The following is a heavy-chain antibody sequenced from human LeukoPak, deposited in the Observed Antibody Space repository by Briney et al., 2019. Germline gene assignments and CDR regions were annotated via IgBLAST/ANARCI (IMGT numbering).Heavy chain of an antibody. J-gene: IGHJ4*02. Sequence: ASVKVSCKASGYTFTSYGISWVRQAPGQGLECMGWISAYNGNTNYAQKLQGRVTMTTDTSTSTAYMELRSLRSDDTAVYYCARVEGAVVVVPAATSVTYDYWGQGTLVTVSS. CDR2: ISAYNGNT. D-gene: IGHD2-2*01. CDR1: GYTFTSYG. CDR3: ARVEGAVVVVPAATSVTYDY. V-gene: IGHV1-18*01.